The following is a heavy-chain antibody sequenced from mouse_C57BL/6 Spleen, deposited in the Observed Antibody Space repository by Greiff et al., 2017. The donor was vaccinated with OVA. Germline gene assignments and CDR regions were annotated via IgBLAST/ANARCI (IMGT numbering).Heavy chain of an antibody. CDR3: ARSGGSSSWFAY. Sequence: QVHVKQPGAELVRPGSSVKLSCKASGYTFTSYWMHWVKQRPIQGLEWIGNIDPSDSETHYNQKFKDKATLTVDKSSSTAYMQLSSLTSEDSAVYYCARSGGSSSWFAYWGQGTLVTVSA. V-gene: IGHV1-52*01. CDR1: GYTFTSYW. J-gene: IGHJ3*01. D-gene: IGHD1-1*01. CDR2: IDPSDSET.